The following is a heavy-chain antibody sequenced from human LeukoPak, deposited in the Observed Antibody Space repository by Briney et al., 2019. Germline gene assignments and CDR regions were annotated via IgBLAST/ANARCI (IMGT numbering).Heavy chain of an antibody. CDR1: AGSISSGSW. CDR2: IYYSGST. CDR3: AGDRSYVDV. Sequence: PSGTLSLTCAVSAGSISSGSWWNWVRQPPGKGLEWIGTIYYSGSTYYNPSLKSRVSMSVDTSKSQFSLRLTSVTAADTAVYFCAGDRSYVDVWGKGTTVTVSS. V-gene: IGHV4-4*02. J-gene: IGHJ6*03.